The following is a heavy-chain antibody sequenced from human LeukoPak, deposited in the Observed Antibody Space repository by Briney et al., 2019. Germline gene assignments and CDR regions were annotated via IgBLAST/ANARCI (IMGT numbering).Heavy chain of an antibody. CDR2: IYPGGSDT. D-gene: IGHD1-26*01. V-gene: IGHV5-51*01. Sequence: GESLKISCKGSGYNFTNYWIGWVRQMPGKGLEWMGIIYPGGSDTRYSPSFQGQVTISADKSISTAYLQWSSLKASDTAMYYCARRTYSGSYYFDYWGQGTLVTVSS. CDR3: ARRTYSGSYYFDY. J-gene: IGHJ4*02. CDR1: GYNFTNYW.